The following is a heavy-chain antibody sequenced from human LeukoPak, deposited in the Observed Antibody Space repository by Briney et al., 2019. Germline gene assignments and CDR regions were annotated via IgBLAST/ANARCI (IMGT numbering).Heavy chain of an antibody. Sequence: SQTLSLTCTVSGGSISNDNYYWSWIRQPAGKGLEWIGRIFSSGSTNYDPSLKSRVTISLDTSKNRFSLKLSSVTAADTAVYYCARGVPMSYWGQGTLVTVSS. CDR1: GGSISNDNYY. V-gene: IGHV4-61*02. J-gene: IGHJ4*02. CDR2: IFSSGST. CDR3: ARGVPMSY. D-gene: IGHD1-1*01.